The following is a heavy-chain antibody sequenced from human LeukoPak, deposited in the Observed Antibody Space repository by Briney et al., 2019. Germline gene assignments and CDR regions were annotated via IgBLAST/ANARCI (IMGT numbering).Heavy chain of an antibody. CDR2: IYYSGST. CDR1: GGSISSSSYY. Sequence: SETLSHTCTVSGGSISSSSYYWGWIRQPPGKGLEWIGSIYYSGSTYYNPSLKSRVTISVDTSKNQFSLKLGSVTAADTAVYYCARHVVVVAATPRWFDPWGQGTLVTVSS. CDR3: ARHVVVVAATPRWFDP. V-gene: IGHV4-39*01. J-gene: IGHJ5*02. D-gene: IGHD2-15*01.